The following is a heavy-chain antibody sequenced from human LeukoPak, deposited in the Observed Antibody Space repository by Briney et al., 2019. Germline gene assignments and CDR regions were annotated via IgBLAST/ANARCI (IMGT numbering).Heavy chain of an antibody. CDR2: ISYDGGNK. J-gene: IGHJ6*02. CDR1: GFTFSSYG. V-gene: IGHV3-30*18. CDR3: AKDTAAGTHVYYYGMDV. Sequence: TGGSLRLSCAASGFTFSSYGMHWARQAPGKGLEWVAVISYDGGNKYYADSVKGRFTISRDNSKNTLYLQMNSLRAEDTAVYYCAKDTAAGTHVYYYGMDVWGQGTTVTVSS. D-gene: IGHD6-13*01.